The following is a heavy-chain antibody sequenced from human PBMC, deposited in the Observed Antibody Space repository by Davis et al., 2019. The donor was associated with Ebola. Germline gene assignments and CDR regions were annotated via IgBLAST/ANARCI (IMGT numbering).Heavy chain of an antibody. Sequence: WESLKIPCKGSGYSFSDYWIGWVRQMPGKGLEWMGIIYSGDSDTRYSPSFQGQVTISVDKFTTTAYLQWSSLKASDTAIYYCARHPKYSSGLRWFDPWGQGTLVTVSS. D-gene: IGHD6-19*01. CDR2: IYSGDSDT. V-gene: IGHV5-51*01. CDR3: ARHPKYSSGLRWFDP. J-gene: IGHJ5*02. CDR1: GYSFSDYW.